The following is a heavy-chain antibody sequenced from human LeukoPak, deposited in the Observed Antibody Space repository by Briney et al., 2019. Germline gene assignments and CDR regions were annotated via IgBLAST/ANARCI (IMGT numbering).Heavy chain of an antibody. J-gene: IGHJ6*03. D-gene: IGHD3-10*01. CDR1: GGSFSGYY. CDR3: AGVRRFMYYYYYMDG. CDR2: INDSGST. Sequence: SETLSLTCAVYGGSFSGYYWSWIRQPPGKGLEWIGEINDSGSTNYNATLKTRVTISVNTSKNQSSLKLSAVTRADTAVNYCAGVRRFMYYYYYMDGWGKGTTVTVPS. V-gene: IGHV4-34*01.